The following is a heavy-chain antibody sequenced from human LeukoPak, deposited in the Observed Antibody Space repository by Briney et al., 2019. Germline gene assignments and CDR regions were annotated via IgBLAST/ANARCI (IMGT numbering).Heavy chain of an antibody. J-gene: IGHJ6*02. V-gene: IGHV3-74*01. D-gene: IGHD1-26*01. CDR3: ATEIIRRYNGSRQDGMDV. CDR2: INGDGSST. Sequence: GGSLRLSCAASGFTFNRNWVHWVRQAPGKGLVWVSHINGDGSSTTYAGSVKGRFTISRDNAKNTLYLQMNSLRAEDTALYYCATEIIRRYNGSRQDGMDVWGQGTTVTVSS. CDR1: GFTFNRNW.